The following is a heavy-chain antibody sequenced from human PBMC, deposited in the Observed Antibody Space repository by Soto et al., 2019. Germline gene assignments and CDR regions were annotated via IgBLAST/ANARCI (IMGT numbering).Heavy chain of an antibody. J-gene: IGHJ5*02. V-gene: IGHV3-48*02. CDR3: AREGGLLNWFDP. Sequence: EVQLVESGGGLVQPGGSLRLSCAASGFTFSSYSMNWVRQAPGKGLEWVSYISSSSSTIYYADSVKGRFTISGDDAKNSRYMQTNSLRDEDTAVYYCAREGGLLNWFDPWGQGTLVTVSS. CDR2: ISSSSSTI. CDR1: GFTFSSYS.